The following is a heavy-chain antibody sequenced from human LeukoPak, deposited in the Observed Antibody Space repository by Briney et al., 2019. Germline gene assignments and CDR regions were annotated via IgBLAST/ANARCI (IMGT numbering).Heavy chain of an antibody. CDR2: ISWNSGSI. J-gene: IGHJ4*02. D-gene: IGHD6-13*01. Sequence: GGSLRLSCAASGFTFDDYAIHWVRQAPGKGLEWVSGISWNSGSIGYADSVKGRFTISRDNAKNSLYLQMNSPRAEDTAVYYCARDGQQLPLDYWGQGTLVTVSS. CDR1: GFTFDDYA. V-gene: IGHV3-9*01. CDR3: ARDGQQLPLDY.